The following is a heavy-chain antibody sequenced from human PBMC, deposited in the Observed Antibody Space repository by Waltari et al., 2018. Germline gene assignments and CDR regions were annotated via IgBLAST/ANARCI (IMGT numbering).Heavy chain of an antibody. J-gene: IGHJ5*01. CDR2: VYKRGTT. D-gene: IGHD2-8*02. V-gene: IGHV4-61*01. Sequence: QVQLQELGPGLVKPSETLSLTCNVSGGSVSSGSHYWTWIRQPPGKTLEWFGYVYKRGTTNYHPALRSRVTISVDTSKNQFSLKLRSVTAADTAIYYCAREPGGYCTASSCFGLDSWGQGTQVTVSS. CDR3: AREPGGYCTASSCFGLDS. CDR1: GGSVSSGSHY.